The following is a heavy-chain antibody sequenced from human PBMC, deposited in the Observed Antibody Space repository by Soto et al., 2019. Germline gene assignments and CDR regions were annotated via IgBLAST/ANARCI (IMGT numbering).Heavy chain of an antibody. CDR2: LSPDGGST. CDR3: ARGQTWAHFDY. D-gene: IGHD1-26*01. J-gene: IGHJ4*02. V-gene: IGHV3-64*01. CDR1: GFIFSSYA. Sequence: EVQLVESGGGLVQPGGSLRLSCAASGFIFSSYAMHWVRQAPGKGLEYVSALSPDGGSTYYANSVKGRFTISRDNSKSTLYLQMGSLRGEDLAVYYCARGQTWAHFDYWGQGTLVTVSS.